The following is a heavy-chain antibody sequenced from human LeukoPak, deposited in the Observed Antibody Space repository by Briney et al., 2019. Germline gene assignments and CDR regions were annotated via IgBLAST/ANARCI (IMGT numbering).Heavy chain of an antibody. CDR1: GYTFSNHG. CDR2: INSYDADT. CDR3: ARTTCVDDCYSRFDY. Sequence: ASVKVSCKASGYTFSNHGISWVRQAPGQGLEWMGWINSYDADTKSAQKVQGRVAMTTDTSTNTAYMELRSLRSDDTAVYYCARTTCVDDCYSRFDYWGQGTLVTVSS. J-gene: IGHJ4*02. V-gene: IGHV1-18*01. D-gene: IGHD2-21*02.